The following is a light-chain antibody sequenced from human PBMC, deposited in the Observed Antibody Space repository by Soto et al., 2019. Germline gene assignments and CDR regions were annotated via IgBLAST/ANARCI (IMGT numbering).Light chain of an antibody. J-gene: IGLJ1*01. CDR3: SSYTTSSTYV. V-gene: IGLV2-14*01. Sequence: QSALTQPASVSGSPGQSITISCTGTSNDVGGYNYVSWYQQHLGKAPKLMIYEVSNRPSGICNRFSGSKSGNTASLTISGLQAEDEADYYCSSYTTSSTYVFGTGTKLTVL. CDR1: SNDVGGYNY. CDR2: EVS.